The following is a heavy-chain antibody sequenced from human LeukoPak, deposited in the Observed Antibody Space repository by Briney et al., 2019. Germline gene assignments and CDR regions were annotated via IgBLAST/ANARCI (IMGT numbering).Heavy chain of an antibody. D-gene: IGHD2-8*02. J-gene: IGHJ6*03. CDR1: GFTFSSYA. CDR3: ARDLTTTGYMDV. Sequence: GRSLRLSCAASGFTFSSYAMHWVRQAPGKGLEWVAVISYDGSNKYYADSVKGRFTISRDNSKNTLYLQMNSLGAEDTAVYYCARDLTTTGYMDVWGKGTTVTVPS. V-gene: IGHV3-30*04. CDR2: ISYDGSNK.